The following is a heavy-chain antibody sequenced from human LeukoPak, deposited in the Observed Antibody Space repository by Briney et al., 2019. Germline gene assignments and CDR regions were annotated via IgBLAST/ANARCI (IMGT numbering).Heavy chain of an antibody. J-gene: IGHJ5*02. CDR3: ASSIAAAAPNP. D-gene: IGHD6-13*01. Sequence: PGGSLRLSCAASGFTFSSYGMHWVRQAPGKGLEWVAVIWYDGSNKYYADSVKGRFTISRDNSKNTLYLQMNSLRAEDTAVYYWASSIAAAAPNPWGQGTLVTVSS. V-gene: IGHV3-33*08. CDR1: GFTFSSYG. CDR2: IWYDGSNK.